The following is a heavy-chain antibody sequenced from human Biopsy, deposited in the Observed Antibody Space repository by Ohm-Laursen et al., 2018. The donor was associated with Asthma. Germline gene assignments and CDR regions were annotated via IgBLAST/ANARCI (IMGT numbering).Heavy chain of an antibody. CDR1: GGSFSNFA. Sequence: SSVKVSCKASGGSFSNFAFSWVRQAPGHGLEWMGTILTKFDITSYAEKFQGRVTITADKSTSTTYMELSRLRSEDTAVYYCARSYDTDSYPVLVLDYWGQGTLVTVS. CDR2: ILTKFDIT. CDR3: ARSYDTDSYPVLVLDY. J-gene: IGHJ4*02. V-gene: IGHV1-69*04. D-gene: IGHD3-22*01.